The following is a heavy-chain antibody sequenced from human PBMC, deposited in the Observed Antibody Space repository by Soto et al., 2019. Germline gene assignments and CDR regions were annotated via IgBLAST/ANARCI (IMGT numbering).Heavy chain of an antibody. V-gene: IGHV1-8*01. CDR1: GYTFTSYD. J-gene: IGHJ6*03. CDR2: MNPNSGNT. CDR3: ARVPHYDFWSGYYPENYYYYYMDV. Sequence: QVQLVQSGAEVKKPGASVKGSCKASGYTFTSYDINWVRQATGQGLEWMGWMNPNSGNTGYAQKFQGRVTMTRNTSISTAYMELSSLRSEDTAVYYCARVPHYDFWSGYYPENYYYYYMDVWGKGTTVTVSS. D-gene: IGHD3-3*01.